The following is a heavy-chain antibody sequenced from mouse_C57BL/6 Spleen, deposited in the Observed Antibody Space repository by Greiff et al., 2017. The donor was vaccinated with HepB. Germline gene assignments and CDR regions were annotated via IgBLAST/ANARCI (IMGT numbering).Heavy chain of an antibody. CDR2: ISYDGSN. J-gene: IGHJ4*01. V-gene: IGHV3-6*01. CDR3: AREGDGYLYYYAMDY. CDR1: GYSITSGYY. D-gene: IGHD2-3*01. Sequence: EVQLQESGPGLVKPSQSLSLTCSVTGYSITSGYYWNWIRQFPGNKLEWMGYISYDGSNNYNPSLKNRISITRDTSKNQFFLKLNSVTTEDTATYYCAREGDGYLYYYAMDYWGQGTSVTVSS.